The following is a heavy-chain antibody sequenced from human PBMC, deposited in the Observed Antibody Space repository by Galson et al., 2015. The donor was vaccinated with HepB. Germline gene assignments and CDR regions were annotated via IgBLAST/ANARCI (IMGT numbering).Heavy chain of an antibody. CDR3: AREEAWFGEFGGY. CDR2: IKQDGSEK. J-gene: IGHJ4*02. CDR1: GFTFSSYW. Sequence: SLRLSCAASGFTFSSYWMSWVRQAPGKGLEWVANIKQDGSEKYYADSVKGRFTISRDNAKNSLYLQMNSLRAEDTAVYYCAREEAWFGEFGGYWGQGTLVTVSS. V-gene: IGHV3-7*03. D-gene: IGHD3-10*01.